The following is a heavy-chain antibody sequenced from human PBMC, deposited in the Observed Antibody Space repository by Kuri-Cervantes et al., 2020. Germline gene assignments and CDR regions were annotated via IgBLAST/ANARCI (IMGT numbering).Heavy chain of an antibody. V-gene: IGHV4-61*01. CDR2: IYYSGST. Sequence: GSLRLSCTVSGGSVSSGSYYWSLIRQPPGKGLEWIGYIYYSGSTNYNPSLKSRVTISVDTSKNQFSLKLSSVTAADTAVYYCARQQQQLRLYNWFDPWGQGTLVTVSS. D-gene: IGHD6-13*01. J-gene: IGHJ5*02. CDR1: GGSVSSGSYY. CDR3: ARQQQQLRLYNWFDP.